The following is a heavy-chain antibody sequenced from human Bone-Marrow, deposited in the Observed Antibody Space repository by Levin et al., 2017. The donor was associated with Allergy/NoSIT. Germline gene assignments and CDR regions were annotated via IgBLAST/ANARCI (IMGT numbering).Heavy chain of an antibody. D-gene: IGHD3-3*01. J-gene: IGHJ5*02. Sequence: GSLRLSCNVSGASINNYYWYWVRQPPGKGLEWIGQIYYSGDTLYNPSLKNRVIISIDTPKNHFSLKLKSVTAADTAVYYCARGVIFGVGTTWGQGALVTVSS. CDR1: GASINNYY. CDR3: ARGVIFGVGTT. V-gene: IGHV4-59*01. CDR2: IYYSGDT.